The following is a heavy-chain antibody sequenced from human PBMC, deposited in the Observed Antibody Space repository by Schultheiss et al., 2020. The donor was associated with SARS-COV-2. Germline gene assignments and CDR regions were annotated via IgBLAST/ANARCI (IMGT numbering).Heavy chain of an antibody. CDR1: GFTFSSYE. D-gene: IGHD2-15*01. CDR3: ARAAFLLGYGMDV. V-gene: IGHV3-48*03. CDR2: ISSSGSTI. J-gene: IGHJ6*02. Sequence: GGSLRLSCAASGFTFSSYEMNWVRQAPGKGLEWVSYISSSGSTIYYADSVKGRFTISRDNAKNSLYLQMNSLRAEDTAVYYCARAAFLLGYGMDVWGQGTTVTVSS.